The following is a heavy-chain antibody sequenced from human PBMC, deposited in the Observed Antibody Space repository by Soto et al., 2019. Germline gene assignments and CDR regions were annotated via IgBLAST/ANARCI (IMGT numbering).Heavy chain of an antibody. CDR3: AKGTIFGVVPRPFDY. V-gene: IGHV3-30*18. CDR2: ISYDGSNK. J-gene: IGHJ4*02. D-gene: IGHD3-3*01. Sequence: QVQLVESGGGVVQPGRSLRLSCAASGFTFSSYGMHWVRQAPGKGLEWVAVISYDGSNKYYADSVKGRFTISRDNSKNTLYLQMNSLRAEDTAVYYCAKGTIFGVVPRPFDYWGQGTLVTVSS. CDR1: GFTFSSYG.